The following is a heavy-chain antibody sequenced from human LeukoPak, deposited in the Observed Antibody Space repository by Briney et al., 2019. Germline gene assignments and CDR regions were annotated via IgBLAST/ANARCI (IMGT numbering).Heavy chain of an antibody. Sequence: PGGSLRLSCAASGFTFTTYWMHWVRQAPGKGLEWVSAISGSGGSTYYADSVKGRFTISRDNSKNTLYLQMNSLRAEDTAVYYCAKERYSRFDYWGQGTLVTVSS. V-gene: IGHV3-23*01. J-gene: IGHJ4*02. CDR1: GFTFTTYW. D-gene: IGHD5-18*01. CDR3: AKERYSRFDY. CDR2: ISGSGGST.